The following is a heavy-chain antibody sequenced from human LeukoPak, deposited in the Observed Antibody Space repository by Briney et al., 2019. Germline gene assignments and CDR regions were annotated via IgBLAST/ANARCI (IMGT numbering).Heavy chain of an antibody. Sequence: PGGSLRLSCAASGFTFSSYWMHWVRQAPGKGLVWVSRINSDGSNTGYADSVKGRFTISRDNAKNTLYLQMNSLRAEDTAVYYCARAMIVVYALVNWGQGTLVTVSS. CDR1: GFTFSSYW. D-gene: IGHD3-22*01. V-gene: IGHV3-74*01. CDR3: ARAMIVVYALVN. J-gene: IGHJ4*02. CDR2: INSDGSNT.